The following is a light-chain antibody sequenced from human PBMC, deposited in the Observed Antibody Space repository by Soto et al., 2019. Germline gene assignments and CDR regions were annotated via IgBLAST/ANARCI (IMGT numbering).Light chain of an antibody. CDR2: GAS. CDR1: QTVSSY. J-gene: IGKJ5*01. V-gene: IGKV3-20*01. CDR3: QQYGTSPIT. Sequence: ENVLTQSPGTLSLSPGERATLSCRASQTVSSYLTWYQQRPGQAPRLLIYGASKRATGIPDRFSGSGSGTDFTLTISRLEPEDVALYYCQQYGTSPITFGQGTRLEIK.